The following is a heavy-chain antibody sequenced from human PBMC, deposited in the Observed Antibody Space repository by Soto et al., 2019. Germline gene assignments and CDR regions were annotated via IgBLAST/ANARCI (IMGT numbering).Heavy chain of an antibody. CDR1: GFSLSTSGVG. V-gene: IGHV2-5*02. CDR2: IYCDDDK. J-gene: IGHJ5*02. CDR3: AHRRGLNWFDP. Sequence: QITLKESGPTLVKPTQTLTLTCTFSGFSLSTSGVGVGWIRQPPGKALEWLALIYCDDDKRYSPSLKSRLTITKDTSKNQVVLTMTNMDPVDTATYYWAHRRGLNWFDPWGQGTLVTVSS.